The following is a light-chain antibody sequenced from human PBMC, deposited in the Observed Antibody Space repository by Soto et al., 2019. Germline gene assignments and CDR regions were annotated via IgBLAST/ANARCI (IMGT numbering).Light chain of an antibody. CDR2: ENN. J-gene: IGLJ3*02. V-gene: IGLV1-51*02. CDR3: GTWDSSLTAVV. CDR1: SSNIGNNY. Sequence: QSVLTQPPSVSAAPGQKVTISCSGSSSNIGNNYVSWYQQLPGTAPNLLIYENNKRPSGIPDRFSGSKSGTSATLGITGLQTGDEADYYCGTWDSSLTAVVFGGGTKVTVI.